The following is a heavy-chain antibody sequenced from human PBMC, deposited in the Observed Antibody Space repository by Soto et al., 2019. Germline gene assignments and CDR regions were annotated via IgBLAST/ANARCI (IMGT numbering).Heavy chain of an antibody. V-gene: IGHV3-74*03. CDR1: GFTFGDYW. CDR3: ATAEVDY. J-gene: IGHJ4*02. Sequence: ESLLLSFAASGFTFGDYWMHWVRQPPGKGPEWVSRMTGDGRTTQYADSVKGRFTASRDNAKSTLYLQMNSLRAEDTAVYYCATAEVDYWGPGTLVTVSS. CDR2: MTGDGRTT.